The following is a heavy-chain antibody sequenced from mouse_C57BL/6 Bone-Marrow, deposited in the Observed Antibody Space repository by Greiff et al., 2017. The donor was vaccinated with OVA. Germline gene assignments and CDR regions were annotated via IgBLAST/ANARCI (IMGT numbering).Heavy chain of an antibody. J-gene: IGHJ1*03. CDR1: GYTFTSYW. V-gene: IGHV14-4*01. CDR3: SRYFDV. CDR2: IDPENGDT. Sequence: EVQLQQPGTELVKPGASVKLSCKASGYTFTSYWMHWVKQRPEQGLEWIGWIDPENGDTEYASKFQGKATITADTSSNTAYLQLSSLTSEDTAVYYFSRYFDVWGTGTTVTVSS.